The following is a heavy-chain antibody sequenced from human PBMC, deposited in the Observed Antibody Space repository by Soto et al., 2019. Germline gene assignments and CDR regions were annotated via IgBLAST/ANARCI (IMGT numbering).Heavy chain of an antibody. Sequence: GGSLRLSCTASGFSFSTHAMSWVRQAPGKGLEWVSSISRGGTTTFYAASVEGRFTISRDKSKNTLYLQMNSLRADDTAVYYCAREGGSIGGWFGRKFDSWGQGTQVTVSS. J-gene: IGHJ4*02. CDR3: AREGGSIGGWFGRKFDS. D-gene: IGHD6-19*01. CDR1: GFSFSTHA. CDR2: ISRGGTTT. V-gene: IGHV3-23*01.